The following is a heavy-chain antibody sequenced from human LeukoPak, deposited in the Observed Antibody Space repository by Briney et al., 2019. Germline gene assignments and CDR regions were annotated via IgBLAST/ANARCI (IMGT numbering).Heavy chain of an antibody. D-gene: IGHD3-16*02. J-gene: IGHJ4*02. CDR2: IWYDGSNK. CDR1: GFTFSSYG. CDR3: ASSDYVWGSYRYTFDY. Sequence: PGGSLRLSCAASGFTFSSYGMHWVRQAPGKGLEWVAVIWYDGSNKYYADSVKGRFTISRDNSKNTLYLQMNSLRAEDTAVYYCASSDYVWGSYRYTFDYWGQGTLVTVSS. V-gene: IGHV3-33*01.